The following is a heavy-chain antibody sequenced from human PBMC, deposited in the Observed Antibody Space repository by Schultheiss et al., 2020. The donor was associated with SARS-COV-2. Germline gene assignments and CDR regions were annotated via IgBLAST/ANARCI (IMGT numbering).Heavy chain of an antibody. CDR3: AVVVAGNWFDP. V-gene: IGHV1-2*02. Sequence: ASVKVSCKASGYTFTGYYMHWVRQAPGQGLEWMGWINPNSGGTNYAQKFQGRVTMTRNTSISTAYMELSSLRSEDTAVYYCAVVVAGNWFDPWGQGTLVTVSS. CDR1: GYTFTGYY. J-gene: IGHJ5*02. CDR2: INPNSGGT. D-gene: IGHD2-15*01.